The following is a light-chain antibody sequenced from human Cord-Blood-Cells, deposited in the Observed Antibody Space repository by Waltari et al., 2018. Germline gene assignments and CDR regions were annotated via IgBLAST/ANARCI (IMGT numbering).Light chain of an antibody. CDR2: AAS. CDR3: QQSYSTPLYS. V-gene: IGKV1-39*01. CDR1: QSISSY. J-gene: IGKJ2*03. Sequence: DIQMTQSPSSLSASVGDRVTITSRASQSISSYLNWYQQKPGKAPKLLIYAASSLQSGVPSRFSGSGSGTDFTLTISSLQPEDFATYYCQQSYSTPLYSFGQGTKRESK.